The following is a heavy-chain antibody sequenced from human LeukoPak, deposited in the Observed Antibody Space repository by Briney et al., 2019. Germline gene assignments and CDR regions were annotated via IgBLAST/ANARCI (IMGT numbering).Heavy chain of an antibody. Sequence: GSLRLSCDASGFNFNTYTMYWVRQAPGKGLEWVSYISSSGSTIYYADSVKGRFTISRDNAKNSLYLQMSSLRAEDTAVYYCAELGITMIGGVWGKGTTVTISS. CDR2: ISSSGSTI. J-gene: IGHJ6*04. V-gene: IGHV3-48*04. CDR3: AELGITMIGGV. CDR1: GFNFNTYT. D-gene: IGHD3-10*02.